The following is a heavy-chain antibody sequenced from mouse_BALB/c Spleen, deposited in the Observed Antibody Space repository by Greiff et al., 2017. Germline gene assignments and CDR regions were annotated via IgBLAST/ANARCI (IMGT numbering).Heavy chain of an antibody. CDR2: IRNKANGYTT. J-gene: IGHJ4*01. Sequence: EVKLVESGGGLVQPGGSLRLSCATSGFTFTDYYMSWVRQPPGKALEWLGFIRNKANGYTTEYSASVKGRFTISRDNSQSILYLQMNTLRAEDSATYYCARDNGYSYAMDYWGQGTSVTVSS. V-gene: IGHV7-3*02. CDR3: ARDNGYSYAMDY. D-gene: IGHD2-3*01. CDR1: GFTFTDYY.